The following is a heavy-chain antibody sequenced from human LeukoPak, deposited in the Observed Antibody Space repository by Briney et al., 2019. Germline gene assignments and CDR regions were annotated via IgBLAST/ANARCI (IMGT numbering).Heavy chain of an antibody. CDR2: ISYDGSNK. CDR3: ARGGNTYYDMPDNWFDP. J-gene: IGHJ5*02. D-gene: IGHD3-9*01. Sequence: PGRSLRLSCAASGFTFSSYGMHWVRQAPGKGLEWVAVISYDGSNKYYADSVKGRFTISRDNSKNTLYLQMNSLRAEDTAVYYCARGGNTYYDMPDNWFDPWGQGTLVTVSS. CDR1: GFTFSSYG. V-gene: IGHV3-30*03.